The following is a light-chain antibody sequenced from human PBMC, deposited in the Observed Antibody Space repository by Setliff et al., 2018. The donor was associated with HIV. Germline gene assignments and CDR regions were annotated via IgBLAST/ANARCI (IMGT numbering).Light chain of an antibody. CDR3: NSYTTRSPLGV. CDR1: SSGVGGYNY. J-gene: IGLJ3*02. CDR2: DVS. V-gene: IGLV2-14*03. Sequence: QSVLTQPASVSGSPGQSITISCTGTSSGVGGYNYVAWYQQHPGKAPKLIMFDVSNRPSGVSNRFSGSKSGNTASLTISGLQAEDEADYYCNSYTTRSPLGVFGRGTKVTVL.